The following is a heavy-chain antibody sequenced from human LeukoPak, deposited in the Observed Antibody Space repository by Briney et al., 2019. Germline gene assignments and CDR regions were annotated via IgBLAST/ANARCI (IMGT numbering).Heavy chain of an antibody. CDR2: IYYSRST. J-gene: IGHJ6*03. CDR1: GGSISSSRYY. V-gene: IGHV4-39*02. Sequence: SETLSLTCTVSGGSISSSRYYWGWIRQAPGKGLEWIGCIYYSRSTYYTPSLNSRVTIPVDTSKTQFSLKLSSVTAADPAVYYCAREVSVLLWFGDKPGRTPGAPHYYYMDVWGNGTTVTASS. CDR3: AREVSVLLWFGDKPGRTPGAPHYYYMDV. D-gene: IGHD3-10*01.